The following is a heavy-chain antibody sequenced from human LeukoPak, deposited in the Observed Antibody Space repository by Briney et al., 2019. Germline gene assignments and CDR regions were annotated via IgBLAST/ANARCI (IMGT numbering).Heavy chain of an antibody. D-gene: IGHD3-16*01. CDR3: ARGGGGYAFDI. Sequence: SETLSLTCTVSGGSISSYYWSWIRQPPGQGLEWIGDIYYSGSTNYNPSLKSRVTISVDTSKNQFSLNLSSATAADTAVYYCARGGGGYAFDIWGQGTMVTVSS. CDR2: IYYSGST. J-gene: IGHJ3*02. V-gene: IGHV4-59*01. CDR1: GGSISSYY.